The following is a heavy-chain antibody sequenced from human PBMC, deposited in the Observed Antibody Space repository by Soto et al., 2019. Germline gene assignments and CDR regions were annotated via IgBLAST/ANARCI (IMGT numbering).Heavy chain of an antibody. CDR1: GGSISSSSYY. CDR2: IYYSGST. CDR3: ARRYGDYYYYYMDV. V-gene: IGHV4-39*01. J-gene: IGHJ6*03. D-gene: IGHD4-17*01. Sequence: NPSETLSLTCTVSGGSISSSSYYWGWIRQPPGKGLEWIGSIYYSGSTYYNPSLKSRVTISVDTSKNQFSLKLSSVTAADTAVYYCARRYGDYYYYYMDVWGKGTTVTVSS.